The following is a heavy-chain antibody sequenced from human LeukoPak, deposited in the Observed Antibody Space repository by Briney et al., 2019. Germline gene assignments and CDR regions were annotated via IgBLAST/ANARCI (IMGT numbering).Heavy chain of an antibody. CDR3: ARDRPSWSGDKSIHY. Sequence: SETLSLTCTVSGYSISSGYYWAWSRQPPGKGLEWIGCIHHSGSTYYNPSLKSRVTISVETSKNQFSLKLRSVTAADTAMYYCARDRPSWSGDKSIHYWGQGTLVTVSS. CDR2: IHHSGST. CDR1: GYSISSGYY. V-gene: IGHV4-38-2*02. J-gene: IGHJ4*02. D-gene: IGHD3-10*01.